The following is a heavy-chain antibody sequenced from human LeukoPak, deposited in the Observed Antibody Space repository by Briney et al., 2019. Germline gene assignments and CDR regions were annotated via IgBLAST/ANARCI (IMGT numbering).Heavy chain of an antibody. CDR3: AREQDNWFDP. J-gene: IGHJ5*02. Sequence: GGSLRLACAASGFTVSSNYMSWVRQAPGEGLEWVSVIYSGDSTYYADSVKDRFTISRDNSKNTLYLQMNSLRAEDTAVYYCAREQDNWFDPWGQGTLVTVSS. CDR2: IYSGDST. V-gene: IGHV3-66*01. CDR1: GFTVSSNY.